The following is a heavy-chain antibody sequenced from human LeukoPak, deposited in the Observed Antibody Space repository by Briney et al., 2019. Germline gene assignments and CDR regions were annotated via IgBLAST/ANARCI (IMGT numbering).Heavy chain of an antibody. CDR3: ARLFRKRYSGYDLRYYFDY. Sequence: PSETLSLTCTVSGGSISSSSYYRGWIRQPPGKGLEWIGSIYYSGSTYYNPSLKSRVTISVDTSKNQFSLKLSSVTAADTAVYYCARLFRKRYSGYDLRYYFDYWGQGTLVTVSS. CDR1: GGSISSSSYY. V-gene: IGHV4-39*01. D-gene: IGHD5-12*01. J-gene: IGHJ4*02. CDR2: IYYSGST.